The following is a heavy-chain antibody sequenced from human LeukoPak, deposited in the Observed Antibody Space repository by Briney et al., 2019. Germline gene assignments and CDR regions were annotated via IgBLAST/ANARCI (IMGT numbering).Heavy chain of an antibody. Sequence: PGGSLRLSCAASGFTFSSYDMHWVRQATGKDLEWVSGIGSAGDTYYPDSVKGRFTISRDNAKNSLYLQMNSLRAEDTALYYCARVYELREEDYYYYYMDVWGKGTTVTVSS. CDR3: ARVYELREEDYYYYYMDV. CDR1: GFTFSSYD. D-gene: IGHD5/OR15-5a*01. CDR2: IGSAGDT. J-gene: IGHJ6*03. V-gene: IGHV3-13*01.